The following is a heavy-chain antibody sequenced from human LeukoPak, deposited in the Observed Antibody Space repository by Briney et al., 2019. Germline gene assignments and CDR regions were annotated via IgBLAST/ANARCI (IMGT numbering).Heavy chain of an antibody. V-gene: IGHV4-4*02. D-gene: IGHD6-13*01. CDR3: ARASSNWYLASGPQFDY. CDR1: GGSISSSNW. Sequence: SETLSLTCAVSGGSISSSNWWSWVRPPPGKGLEWIGEIYHSGSTNYNPSLKSRVTISVDKSKNQFSLKLSSVTAADTAVYYCARASSNWYLASGPQFDYWGQGTLVTVSS. J-gene: IGHJ4*02. CDR2: IYHSGST.